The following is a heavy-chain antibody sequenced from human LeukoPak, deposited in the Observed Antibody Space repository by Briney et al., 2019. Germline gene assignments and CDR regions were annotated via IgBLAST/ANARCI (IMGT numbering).Heavy chain of an antibody. D-gene: IGHD3-10*01. CDR3: ARGPSGSGSYYNGYGFDY. CDR2: ISSNGGST. V-gene: IGHV3-64*01. J-gene: IGHJ4*02. Sequence: PGGSLRLSCAASGFTFSSYAMHWVRQAPGKGLEYVSAISSNGGSTYYANSVKGRFTISRDNSKNTLYLQMNSLRAEDTAVYYCARGPSGSGSYYNGYGFDYWGQGTLVTVSS. CDR1: GFTFSSYA.